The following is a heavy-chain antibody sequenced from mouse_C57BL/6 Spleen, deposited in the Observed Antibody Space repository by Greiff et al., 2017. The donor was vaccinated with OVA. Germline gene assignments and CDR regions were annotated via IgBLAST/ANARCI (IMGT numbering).Heavy chain of an antibody. CDR2: INPNNGGT. V-gene: IGHV1-26*01. Sequence: EVQLQQSGPELVKPGASVKISCKASGYTFTDYYMNWVKQSHGKSLEWIGDINPNNGGTSYNQKFKGKATLTVDKSSSTAYMELRSLTSEDSAVYYCARSGLSWYFDVWGTGTTVTVSS. D-gene: IGHD3-1*01. CDR3: ARSGLSWYFDV. CDR1: GYTFTDYY. J-gene: IGHJ1*03.